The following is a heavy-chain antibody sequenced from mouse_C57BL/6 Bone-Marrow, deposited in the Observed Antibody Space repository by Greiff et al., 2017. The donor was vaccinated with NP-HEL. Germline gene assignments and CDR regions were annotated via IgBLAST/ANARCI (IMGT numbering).Heavy chain of an antibody. J-gene: IGHJ2*01. CDR1: GYTFTSYW. CDR2: IDPSDSYT. CDR3: ASEGNGGDY. D-gene: IGHD2-1*01. V-gene: IGHV1-50*01. Sequence: QVQLQQPGAELVKPGASVKLSCKASGYTFTSYWMQWVKQRPGQGLEWIGEIDPSDSYTNYNQKFKGKATLTVDTSSSTAYMQLSSLTSEDSAVYYCASEGNGGDYWGQGTTLTVSS.